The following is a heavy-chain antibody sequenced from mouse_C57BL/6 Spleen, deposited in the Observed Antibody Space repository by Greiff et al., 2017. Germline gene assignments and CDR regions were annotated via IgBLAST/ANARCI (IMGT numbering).Heavy chain of an antibody. D-gene: IGHD5-1-1*01. CDR2: ISSGSSTI. V-gene: IGHV5-17*01. Sequence: EVKLMESGGGLVKPGGSLKLSCAASGFTFSDYGMHWVRQAPEKGLEWVAYISSGSSTIYYADTVKGRFTISRDNAKNNLFLQMTSRRSEDTAMYYCARQKFLLDMDYWGQGTSVTVAS. CDR1: GFTFSDYG. J-gene: IGHJ4*01. CDR3: ARQKFLLDMDY.